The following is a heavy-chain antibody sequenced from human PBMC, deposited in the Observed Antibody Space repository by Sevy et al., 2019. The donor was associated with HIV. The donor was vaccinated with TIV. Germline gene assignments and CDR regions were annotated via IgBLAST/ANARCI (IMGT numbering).Heavy chain of an antibody. CDR2: ISGGGGGT. V-gene: IGHV3-23*01. CDR3: AKHYIHDIADGWYFDL. D-gene: IGHD6-13*01. CDR1: GFTFNNYA. Sequence: GGSLRLSCAASGFTFNNYAMSWVRQAPGKGLEGKGLEWVSTISGGGGGTYYEDSVRGRFTICRDNSKNTLYLQVNSRGVEDAALYYCAKHYIHDIADGWYFDLWGRGTLVTVSS. J-gene: IGHJ2*01.